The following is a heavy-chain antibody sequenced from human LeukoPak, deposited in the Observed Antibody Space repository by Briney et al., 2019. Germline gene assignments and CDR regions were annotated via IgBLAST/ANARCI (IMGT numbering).Heavy chain of an antibody. CDR3: ATDQSFLWFGELFDDY. CDR2: IGSSGGGI. Sequence: GGSLRLSCAASGFTFSTYTMYWVRHPPGKRLEWVSIIGSSGGGIHYADSVKGRFTISRDNSKNALYLQMNSLRVEDTAVYYCATDQSFLWFGELFDDYWGQGTLVTVSS. D-gene: IGHD3-10*01. J-gene: IGHJ4*02. CDR1: GFTFSTYT. V-gene: IGHV3-23*01.